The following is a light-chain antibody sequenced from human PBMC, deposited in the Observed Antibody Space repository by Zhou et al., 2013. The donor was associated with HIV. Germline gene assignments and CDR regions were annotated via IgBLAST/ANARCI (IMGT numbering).Light chain of an antibody. J-gene: IGKJ5*01. V-gene: IGKV1-9*01. Sequence: DIQLTQSPSFLSVSVGDRVTITCRVSQDISNSLAWFQQRPGKAPKLLIYGASTLQRGVPSTFSSSGSGTEFTLTISSLRHEVFSLTYYCTTNLIVTPITFGPNGHD. CDR2: GAS. CDR1: QDISNS. CDR3: TTNLIVTPIT.